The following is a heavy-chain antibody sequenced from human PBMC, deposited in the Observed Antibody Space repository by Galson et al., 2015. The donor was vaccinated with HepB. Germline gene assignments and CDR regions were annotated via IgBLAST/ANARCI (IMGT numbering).Heavy chain of an antibody. V-gene: IGHV3-66*01. J-gene: IGHJ4*02. Sequence: SLRLSCAASGFTVSSNYMSWVRQAPGKGLEWVSVIYSGGSTYYADSVKGRFTISRDNSKNTLYLQMNSLRAEDTAVYYCAREEYGSGSYYNNYDYWGQGTLVTVSS. D-gene: IGHD3-10*01. CDR3: AREEYGSGSYYNNYDY. CDR2: IYSGGST. CDR1: GFTVSSNY.